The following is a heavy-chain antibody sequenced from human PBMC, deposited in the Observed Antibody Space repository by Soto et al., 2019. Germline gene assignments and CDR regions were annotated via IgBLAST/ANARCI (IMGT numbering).Heavy chain of an antibody. CDR1: GYRFTKYD. V-gene: IGHV1-3*01. CDR2: VNAGNENT. J-gene: IGHJ4*02. CDR3: ATQSPDYANRDFDY. D-gene: IGHD4-17*01. Sequence: ASVKVSCKASGYRFTKYDIHWVRQAPGKRLEWMGWVNAGNENTKSSQKFQGRVSITWDTAASTVYMELGSLRSEDTAVYFCATQSPDYANRDFDYWGQGTLVTVS.